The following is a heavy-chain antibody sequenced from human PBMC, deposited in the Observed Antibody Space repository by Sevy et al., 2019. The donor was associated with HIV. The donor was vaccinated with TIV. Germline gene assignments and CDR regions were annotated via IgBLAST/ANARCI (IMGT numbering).Heavy chain of an antibody. J-gene: IGHJ4*02. CDR3: AKDPFLYAGSCTSTNCYALFDY. Sequence: GGSLRLSCAASGFTFSSYAMSWVRQAPGKGLEWVSGISGSGGRTYYADSLKGRFTNSSDKSQNTLYLQMNILGAEDTTVYYCAKDPFLYAGSCTSTNCYALFDYWGQGTLVTVSS. D-gene: IGHD2-2*01. CDR1: GFTFSSYA. CDR2: ISGSGGRT. V-gene: IGHV3-23*01.